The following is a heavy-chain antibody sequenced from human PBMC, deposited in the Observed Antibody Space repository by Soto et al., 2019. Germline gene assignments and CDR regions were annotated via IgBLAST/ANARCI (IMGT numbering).Heavy chain of an antibody. J-gene: IGHJ4*02. CDR3: ARAAWFGY. CDR2: IGSSGSTI. V-gene: IGHV3-48*03. CDR1: GFTFSSYE. Sequence: VQLVESGGGLVQPGGSLRLFCAASGFTFSSYEMNWVRQAPGMGLEWVSYIGSSGSTIYYADSVKGRFTISRDNAKNSLYLQMNSLRAEDTAVYYCARAAWFGYWGQGTLVTVSS. D-gene: IGHD3-10*01.